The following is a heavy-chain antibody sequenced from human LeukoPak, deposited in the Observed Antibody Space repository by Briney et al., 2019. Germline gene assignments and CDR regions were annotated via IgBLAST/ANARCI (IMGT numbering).Heavy chain of an antibody. CDR3: ARNTSNIAVAGIM. J-gene: IGHJ3*01. CDR1: GGSFRGYY. D-gene: IGHD6-19*01. CDR2: INRSGST. Sequence: SETLSLTCDVYGGSFRGYYWSWIRQPPGKGLEWIGEINRSGSTYYNPSLKSRVTISVNTSKNQFSLKLSSVTAADTAVYYCARNTSNIAVAGIMWGQGTMVTVSS. V-gene: IGHV4-34*01.